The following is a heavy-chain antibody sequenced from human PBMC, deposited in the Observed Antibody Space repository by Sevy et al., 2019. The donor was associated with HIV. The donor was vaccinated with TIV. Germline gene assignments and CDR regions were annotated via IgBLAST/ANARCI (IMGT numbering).Heavy chain of an antibody. D-gene: IGHD3-16*01. CDR3: ANEPLTLISPPDS. Sequence: SETLSLTCTVSGDSISNSRYYWGWIRQPPGKGLEWIGSVYYSGSTYYNPSLKSRVTLSIDTSKNQFLLKVNSVTATDTAVYYCANEPLTLISPPDSWGQGTLVTVSS. CDR1: GDSISNSRYY. J-gene: IGHJ4*02. V-gene: IGHV4-39*01. CDR2: VYYSGST.